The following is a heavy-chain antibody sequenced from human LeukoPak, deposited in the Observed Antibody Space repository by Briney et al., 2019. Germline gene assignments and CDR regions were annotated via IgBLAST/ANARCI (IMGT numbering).Heavy chain of an antibody. CDR3: ANPGNWNPSPGSSIDY. CDR2: ISGSGGST. Sequence: GGSLRLSCAASGFTFSSYAMSWVRQAPGKGLEWVSAISGSGGSTYYADSVKGRFTISRDNSKNTLYLQMNSLRAEDTAVYYCANPGNWNPSPGSSIDYWGQGTLVTVSS. CDR1: GFTFSSYA. V-gene: IGHV3-23*01. J-gene: IGHJ4*02. D-gene: IGHD1-1*01.